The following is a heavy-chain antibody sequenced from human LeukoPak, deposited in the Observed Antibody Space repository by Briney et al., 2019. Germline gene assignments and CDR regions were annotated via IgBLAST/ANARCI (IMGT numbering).Heavy chain of an antibody. CDR3: ARLAARRNWFDP. CDR2: IYTSGST. CDR1: GGSISSYY. V-gene: IGHV4-4*07. J-gene: IGHJ5*02. Sequence: SETLSLTCTVSGGSISSYYRSWIRQPAGKGLEWIGRIYTSGSTNYNPSLKSRVTISVDTSKNQFSLKLSSVTAADTAVYYCARLAARRNWFDPWGQGTLVTVSS.